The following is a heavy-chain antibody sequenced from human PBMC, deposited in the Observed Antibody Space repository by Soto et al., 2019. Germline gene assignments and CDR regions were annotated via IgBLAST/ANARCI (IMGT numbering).Heavy chain of an antibody. CDR3: ARDAIGDATNWFDP. CDR1: GFTFSSYA. Sequence: EVRLVESGGGLAQPGGSLGLSCAASGFTFSSYAMNWVRQSPGKGLEWVSYISMSGTTMFYADSVKGRFTISRDNAKKSLFLQMNSLRDEDTAMYYCARDAIGDATNWFDPWGQGTLVTVSS. V-gene: IGHV3-48*02. CDR2: ISMSGTTM. J-gene: IGHJ5*02.